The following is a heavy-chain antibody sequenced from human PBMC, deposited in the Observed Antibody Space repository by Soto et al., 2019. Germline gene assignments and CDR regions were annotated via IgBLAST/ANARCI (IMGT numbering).Heavy chain of an antibody. CDR3: ARDLSFSLLIYCYYCCMDV. D-gene: IGHD2-15*01. CDR1: GFTFNSYS. Sequence: GGSPKLSCAAPGFTFNSYSMNWVRQAPGKGLEWVSSISSSSSYIYYADSVKGRFTISRDNAKNSLYLQMNSLRAEDTAVYYSARDLSFSLLIYCYYCCMDVPGKG. J-gene: IGHJ6*04. V-gene: IGHV3-21*01. CDR2: ISSSSSYI.